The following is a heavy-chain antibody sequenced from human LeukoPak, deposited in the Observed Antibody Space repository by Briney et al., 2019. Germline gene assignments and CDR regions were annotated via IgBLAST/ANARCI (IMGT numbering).Heavy chain of an antibody. D-gene: IGHD3-22*01. V-gene: IGHV3-33*01. CDR2: IWYDGSNK. CDR1: GFTFSSYG. CDR3: ARDSAAWHYESRELDY. J-gene: IGHJ4*02. Sequence: GGSLRLSCAASGFTFSSYGMHWVRQAPGKGLEWVAVIWYDGSNKYYADSVKGRFTISRDNSKNTLYLQMNSLRAEDTAVYYCARDSAAWHYESRELDYWGQGTLVTVSS.